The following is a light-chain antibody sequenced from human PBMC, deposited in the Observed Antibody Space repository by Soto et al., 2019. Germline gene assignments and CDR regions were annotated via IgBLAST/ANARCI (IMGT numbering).Light chain of an antibody. V-gene: IGKV3-11*01. CDR2: DAS. J-gene: IGKJ4*01. CDR3: QQRSHWPPGAT. Sequence: EVVLTQSPATLSLSPGERATLSCRASQSVSTYLAWYQHKPGQAPRLLIYDASIRATGTPARFSGGGSGTDFTLTISSIAPEDLAVYYCQQRSHWPPGATFGGGTKVEIK. CDR1: QSVSTY.